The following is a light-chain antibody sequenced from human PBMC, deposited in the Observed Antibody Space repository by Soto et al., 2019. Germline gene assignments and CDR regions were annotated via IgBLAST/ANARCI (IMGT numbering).Light chain of an antibody. Sequence: DIQMTQSPPSLSVSVGDRVTITCQASQNINNYLNWYQQKPGKAPKLLIFAASSLQSGVPSRFSGSRSGPDFTLTISSLQPEDFATYYCQQSYSSPPTFGQGTKVDVK. V-gene: IGKV1-39*01. CDR2: AAS. CDR3: QQSYSSPPT. CDR1: QNINNY. J-gene: IGKJ1*01.